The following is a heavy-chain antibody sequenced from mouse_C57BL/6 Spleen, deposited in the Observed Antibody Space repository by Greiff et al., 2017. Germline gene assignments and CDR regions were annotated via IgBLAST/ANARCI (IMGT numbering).Heavy chain of an antibody. D-gene: IGHD4-1*01. J-gene: IGHJ3*01. CDR1: GFTFTDYD. Sequence: EVMLVESGGGLVQPGGSLSLSCAASGFTFTDYDMSWVRQPPGKGLEWLGFIRNKANGYTTEYSASVKGRFTISRDNSQSILYLQMNALRAEDSATYYCPRYDWAWFAYWGQGTLVTVSA. CDR3: PRYDWAWFAY. CDR2: IRNKANGYTT. V-gene: IGHV7-3*01.